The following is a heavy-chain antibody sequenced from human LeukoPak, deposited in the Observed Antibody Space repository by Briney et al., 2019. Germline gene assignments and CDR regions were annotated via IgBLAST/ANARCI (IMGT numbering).Heavy chain of an antibody. CDR3: ARDRSNYYDNAGFDY. Sequence: SVKVSCKASGGTFSSYAISWVRQAPGQGLEWMGGIIPIFGTAHYEQKFQGRVTITADESTGTAYMELSSLRSEDTAVYYCARDRSNYYDNAGFDYWGQGTLVTVSS. V-gene: IGHV1-69*13. CDR1: GGTFSSYA. J-gene: IGHJ4*02. D-gene: IGHD3-22*01. CDR2: IIPIFGTA.